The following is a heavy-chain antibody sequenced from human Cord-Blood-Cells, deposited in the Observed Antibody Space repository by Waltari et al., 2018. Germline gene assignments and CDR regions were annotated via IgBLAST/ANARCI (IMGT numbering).Heavy chain of an antibody. CDR1: GYSFTSYW. V-gene: IGHV5-51*03. D-gene: IGHD6-13*01. J-gene: IGHJ6*02. CDR2: IYPSDAYP. CDR3: ARREAAAGTFRYYYYGMDV. Sequence: EVQLVQSGAEVKKPGESLKISCKGSGYSFTSYWIGWVRQMPGKGLEWMGIIYPSDAYPRYGPSFHGQVTLSADKSIITAYLRWSSLKASDTAMYYCARREAAAGTFRYYYYGMDVWGQGTTVTVSS.